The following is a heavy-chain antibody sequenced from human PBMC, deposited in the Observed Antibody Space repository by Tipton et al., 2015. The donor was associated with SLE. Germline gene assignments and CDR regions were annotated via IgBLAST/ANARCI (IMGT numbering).Heavy chain of an antibody. J-gene: IGHJ3*02. D-gene: IGHD1-7*01. CDR3: ARHLGLELTRGAFDI. CDR2: IYYSGST. Sequence: LRLSCAASGFTFSSYAMSWVRQPPGKGLEWIGSIYYSGSTYYNPSLKSRVTISVDTSKNQFSLKLSSVTAADTAVYYCARHLGLELTRGAFDIWGQGTMVTVSS. CDR1: GFTFSSYA. V-gene: IGHV4-38-2*01.